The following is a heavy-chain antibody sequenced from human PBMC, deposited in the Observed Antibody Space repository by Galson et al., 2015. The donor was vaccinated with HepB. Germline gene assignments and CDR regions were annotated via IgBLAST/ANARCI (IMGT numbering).Heavy chain of an antibody. CDR2: ISAYNGHT. CDR1: GYTFTSNG. Sequence: SVKVSCKASGYTFTSNGISWVRQAPGQGLEWMGWISAYNGHTNYAQKLQGRVTMYTDTSTSTAYMELRSLRYDDTAVYYCARETRNLQQLVVLDYWGQGTLVTVSS. J-gene: IGHJ4*02. V-gene: IGHV1-18*04. CDR3: ARETRNLQQLVVLDY. D-gene: IGHD6-13*01.